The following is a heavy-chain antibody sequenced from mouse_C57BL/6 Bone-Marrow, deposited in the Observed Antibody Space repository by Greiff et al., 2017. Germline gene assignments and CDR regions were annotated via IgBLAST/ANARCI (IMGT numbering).Heavy chain of an antibody. D-gene: IGHD1-1*01. CDR2: IDPSDSYT. J-gene: IGHJ1*03. CDR3: ARDDCGSSHWYFDV. CDR1: GYTFTSYW. Sequence: QVQLQQPGAELVKPGASVKLSCKASGYTFTSYWMQWVKQRPGQGLEWIGEIDPSDSYTNYNQKFKGKATLTVDTSSSTAYMQLSSLTSEDSAVYYWARDDCGSSHWYFDVWGTGTTVTVSS. V-gene: IGHV1-50*01.